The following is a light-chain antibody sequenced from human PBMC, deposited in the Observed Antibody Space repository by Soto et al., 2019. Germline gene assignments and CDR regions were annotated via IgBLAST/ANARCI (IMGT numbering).Light chain of an antibody. Sequence: EIVLTQSPGTLSLSPGERATLSCRASQSVSNNYLAWYQQKPGQAPRLLIYGASNRATGIPDRFSGSGSGTDFTLTISRLEPEDFAVYYCQQYDVWPALTFGGGTKVDIK. J-gene: IGKJ4*01. CDR1: QSVSNNY. CDR3: QQYDVWPALT. CDR2: GAS. V-gene: IGKV3-20*01.